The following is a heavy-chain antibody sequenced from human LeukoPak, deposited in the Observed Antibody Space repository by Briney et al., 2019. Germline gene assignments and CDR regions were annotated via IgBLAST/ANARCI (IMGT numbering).Heavy chain of an antibody. CDR2: IRYDGSNK. J-gene: IGHJ5*02. D-gene: IGHD5-12*01. V-gene: IGHV3-30*02. Sequence: GGSLRLSCAASGFTFSSYGMHWVRQAPGKGLEWVAFIRYDGSNKYYADSVKGRFTISRDNSKNTLYLQMNSLGAEDTAVYYCAKDVVSGYDLGWFDPWGQGTLVTVSS. CDR3: AKDVVSGYDLGWFDP. CDR1: GFTFSSYG.